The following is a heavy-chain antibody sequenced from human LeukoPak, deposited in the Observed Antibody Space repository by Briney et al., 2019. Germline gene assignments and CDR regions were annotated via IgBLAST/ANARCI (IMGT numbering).Heavy chain of an antibody. J-gene: IGHJ1*01. CDR1: GGTFSSYA. CDR3: AREQSYYVPFQH. CDR2: IIPILGIA. D-gene: IGHD3-10*02. V-gene: IGHV1-69*04. Sequence: GASVKVSCKASGGTFSSYAISWVRQAPGQGLEWMGRIIPILGIANYAQKFQGRVTITADKSTSTAYMELSSLRSEDTAVYYCAREQSYYVPFQHWGQGTLVTVSS.